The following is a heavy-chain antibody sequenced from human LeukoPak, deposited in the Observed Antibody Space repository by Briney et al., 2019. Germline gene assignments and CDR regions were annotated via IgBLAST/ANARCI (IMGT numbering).Heavy chain of an antibody. Sequence: GASVKVSCKDSGGTFTIYAISWVREAPGQGREWMGWISANNGNTNYAQKLQGRVTMTTDTSTSTAYMELRTLTSDDTAVYYCARQIVGPTNWFYPGAPGTLFTVSS. CDR3: ARQIVGPTNWFYP. J-gene: IGHJ5*02. CDR2: ISANNGNT. CDR1: GGTFTIYA. V-gene: IGHV1-18*01. D-gene: IGHD1-26*01.